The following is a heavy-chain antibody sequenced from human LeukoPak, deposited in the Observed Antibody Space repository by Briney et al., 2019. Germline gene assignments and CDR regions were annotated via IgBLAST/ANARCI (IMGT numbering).Heavy chain of an antibody. J-gene: IGHJ5*02. Sequence: SETLSLTCGVSGYSISSGYQWAWFRQSPGKGLEWIGSIYHSGSAHYNPSLKSRVTISVETSKNQFSLNMYSVTAADTAVYYCARDPRWLTPDCTSTSCYENYFDPWGQGTLVTVSS. D-gene: IGHD2-2*01. V-gene: IGHV4-38-2*02. CDR3: ARDPRWLTPDCTSTSCYENYFDP. CDR2: IYHSGSA. CDR1: GYSISSGYQ.